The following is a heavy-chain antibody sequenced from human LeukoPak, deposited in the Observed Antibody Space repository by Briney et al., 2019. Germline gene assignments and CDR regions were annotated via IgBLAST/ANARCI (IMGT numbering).Heavy chain of an antibody. J-gene: IGHJ4*02. Sequence: GGSLRLSCAASGFTFSSYSMNWVRQAPGKGLEWVSSISSSSSYIYYADSVKGRFTISRDNAKNSLYLQMNSLRAEDTAVYYCARAPNWNPAGDYFDYWGQGTLVTVSS. CDR2: ISSSSSYI. CDR1: GFTFSSYS. D-gene: IGHD1-20*01. CDR3: ARAPNWNPAGDYFDY. V-gene: IGHV3-21*01.